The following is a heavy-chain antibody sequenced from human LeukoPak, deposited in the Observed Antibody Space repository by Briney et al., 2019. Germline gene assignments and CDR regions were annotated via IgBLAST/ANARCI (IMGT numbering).Heavy chain of an antibody. D-gene: IGHD2-21*02. CDR1: GGSIRSGDYF. J-gene: IGHJ4*02. Sequence: SETLSLTCTVSGGSIRSGDYFWSWIRQPPGKGLEWIGYIYYSGTTYYNPSLKSRVTISVDTSKNQFSLKLSSVTAADTAVYYCARVVGVTILVPYFDYWGQGTLVTVSS. CDR3: ARVVGVTILVPYFDY. V-gene: IGHV4-30-4*08. CDR2: IYYSGTT.